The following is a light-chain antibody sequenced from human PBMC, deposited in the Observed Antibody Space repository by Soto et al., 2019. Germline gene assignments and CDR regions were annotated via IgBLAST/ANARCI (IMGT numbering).Light chain of an antibody. V-gene: IGKV3-20*01. J-gene: IGKJ5*01. CDR1: QSVSSNY. CDR3: QQYGSWIT. Sequence: ETGLTQSPGTLSLSPGERATLSCRASQSVSSNYLAWYQQKPCQSPRLLIYGASTRATGIPDRFSGSGSGTDFTLTISRLEPEDFAVYYCQQYGSWITFGQGTRLEMK. CDR2: GAS.